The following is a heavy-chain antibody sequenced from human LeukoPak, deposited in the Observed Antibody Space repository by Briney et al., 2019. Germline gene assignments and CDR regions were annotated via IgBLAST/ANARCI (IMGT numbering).Heavy chain of an antibody. D-gene: IGHD2-21*02. Sequence: ASVKVSCKASGYTFTSYGISWVRQAPGQGLEWMGWINAYNGNTNYAQKLQGRVTMTTDTSTSTAYMELRSLRSDDTAVYYCARDLAVTAAYYYYMDVWGKGTTVTVSS. CDR1: GYTFTSYG. V-gene: IGHV1-18*01. CDR2: INAYNGNT. CDR3: ARDLAVTAAYYYYMDV. J-gene: IGHJ6*03.